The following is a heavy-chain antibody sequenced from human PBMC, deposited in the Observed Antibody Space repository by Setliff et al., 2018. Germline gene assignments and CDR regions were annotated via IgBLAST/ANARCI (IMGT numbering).Heavy chain of an antibody. J-gene: IGHJ6*03. Sequence: SVKVSCKASGGTFTNYGVSWVRQAPGQGLEWMGGIMPIFGTTNYARKFQGRLTITTVGSTSTAYMELSSLRSDDTAVYYCVREGVDSRSSTDYRYYMDVWGKGTTVTVSS. D-gene: IGHD3-22*01. CDR2: IMPIFGTT. CDR3: VREGVDSRSSTDYRYYMDV. CDR1: GGTFTNYG. V-gene: IGHV1-69*05.